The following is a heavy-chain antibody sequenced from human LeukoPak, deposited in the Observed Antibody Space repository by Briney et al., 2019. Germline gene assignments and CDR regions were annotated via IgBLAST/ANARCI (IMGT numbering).Heavy chain of an antibody. V-gene: IGHV4-38-2*01. CDR3: ANKGKYCSSTSCPPDGAFDI. CDR1: GYSISSGYY. D-gene: IGHD2-2*01. CDR2: IYHSGST. Sequence: PSETLSLTCAVSGYSISSGYYWGWIRQPPGKGLEWIGSIYHSGSTYYNPSLKSRVTISVDTSKNQFPLKLSSVTAADTAVYYCANKGKYCSSTSCPPDGAFDIWGQGTMVTVSS. J-gene: IGHJ3*02.